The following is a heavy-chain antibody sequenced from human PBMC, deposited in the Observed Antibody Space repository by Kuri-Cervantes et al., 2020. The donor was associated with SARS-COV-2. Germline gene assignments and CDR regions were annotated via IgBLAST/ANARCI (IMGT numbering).Heavy chain of an antibody. V-gene: IGHV3-48*03. CDR1: GFTFSSYE. CDR2: ISSSGSTI. Sequence: GESLKISCAASGFTFSSYEMNWVRQAPGKGLEWVSYISSSGSTIYYADSVKGRFTISRDNAKNSLYLQMNSLRAEDTAVYYCARDIGRSVRYFDAFDIWGQGTMVTVSS. CDR3: ARDIGRSVRYFDAFDI. D-gene: IGHD3-9*01. J-gene: IGHJ3*02.